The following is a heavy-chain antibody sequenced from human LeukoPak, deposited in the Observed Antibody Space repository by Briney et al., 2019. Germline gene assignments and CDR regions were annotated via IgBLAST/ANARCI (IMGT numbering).Heavy chain of an antibody. CDR2: ISGSGGST. J-gene: IGHJ3*02. CDR3: ANFITMIHAFDI. Sequence: PGGSLRLSCAASGFTFSSYAMSWVRQAPGKGLEWVSAISGSGGSTYYADSVKGRFTISRDNSKNTLYLQMNSLRAEDTAVYYCANFITMIHAFDIWGQGTMVTVSS. CDR1: GFTFSSYA. V-gene: IGHV3-23*01. D-gene: IGHD3-22*01.